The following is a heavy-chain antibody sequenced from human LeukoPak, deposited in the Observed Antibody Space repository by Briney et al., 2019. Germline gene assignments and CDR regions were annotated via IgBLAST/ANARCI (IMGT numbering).Heavy chain of an antibody. CDR3: ARGRAIGY. D-gene: IGHD1-26*01. CDR1: GGSFSGYY. J-gene: IGHJ4*02. CDR2: ISHSGST. V-gene: IGHV4-34*01. Sequence: PSETLSLTCAVYGGSFSGYYWSWIRQPPGKGLEWIGEISHSGSTNYNPSLKSRVTISVDTSKNQFSLKLSSVTAADTAVYYCARGRAIGYWGQGTLVTVSS.